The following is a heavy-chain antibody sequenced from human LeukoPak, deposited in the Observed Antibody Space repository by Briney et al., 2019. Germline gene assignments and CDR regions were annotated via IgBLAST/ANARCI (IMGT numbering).Heavy chain of an antibody. CDR2: ISSSSSYI. CDR3: ARDGGGSSFLN. CDR1: GFTFSSYA. V-gene: IGHV3-21*01. J-gene: IGHJ4*02. D-gene: IGHD6-13*01. Sequence: GGSLRLSCAASGFTFSSYAMSWVRQAPGKGLEWVSSISSSSSYIYYADSVKGRFTISRDNAKNSLYLQMNSLRAEDTAVYYCARDGGGSSFLNWGQGTLVTVSS.